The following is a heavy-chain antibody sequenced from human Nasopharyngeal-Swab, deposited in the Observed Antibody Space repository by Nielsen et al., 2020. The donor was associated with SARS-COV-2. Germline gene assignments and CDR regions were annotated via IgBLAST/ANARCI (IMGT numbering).Heavy chain of an antibody. CDR3: ARDKGGNSPPYYFDY. CDR2: IYSGGST. D-gene: IGHD4-23*01. V-gene: IGHV3-53*01. J-gene: IGHJ4*02. Sequence: WIRQPPGKGLEWVSVIYSGGSTYYADSVKGRFTISRDNSKNTLYLQMNSLRAEDTAAYYCARDKGGNSPPYYFDYWGQGTLVTVSS.